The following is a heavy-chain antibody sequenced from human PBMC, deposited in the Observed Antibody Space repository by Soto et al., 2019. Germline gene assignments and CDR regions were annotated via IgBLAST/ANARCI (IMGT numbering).Heavy chain of an antibody. Sequence: EVQLLESGGGLVQPGGSLRLSCAASGFTFSSYAMSWVRQAPGKGLEWVSAISGSGGSTYYADSVKGRFTISRDNSKNTLYLQMNSLRAEDTAVYYCAKEPEPWFGELNYYFDYWGQGTLVTVSS. J-gene: IGHJ4*02. CDR1: GFTFSSYA. V-gene: IGHV3-23*01. CDR2: ISGSGGST. D-gene: IGHD3-10*01. CDR3: AKEPEPWFGELNYYFDY.